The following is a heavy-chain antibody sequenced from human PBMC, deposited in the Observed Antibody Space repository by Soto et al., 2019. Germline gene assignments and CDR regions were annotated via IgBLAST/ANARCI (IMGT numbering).Heavy chain of an antibody. Sequence: VSVKVCCKSSGDTFTSYYMHWVRQAPGQGLEWMGIINPSGGSTSYAQKFQGRVTMTRDTSTSTVYMELSSLRSEDTAVYYCARAIEMATMSDGMDVWGQGTTVTVSS. CDR2: INPSGGST. V-gene: IGHV1-46*03. D-gene: IGHD5-12*01. J-gene: IGHJ6*02. CDR3: ARAIEMATMSDGMDV. CDR1: GDTFTSYY.